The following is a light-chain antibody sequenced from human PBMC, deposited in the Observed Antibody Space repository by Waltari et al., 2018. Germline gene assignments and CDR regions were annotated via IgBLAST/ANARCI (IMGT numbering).Light chain of an antibody. Sequence: DIQLTQSPSSVSASVGDRVTNTCRAMQAISSWLAWYQQKPGKAPKLPIYAASSLQSGVPSRFSGSGFGTDFTLTISSLQPEDFATYFCQQFDTFPLTFGQGTRLEIK. CDR2: AAS. CDR3: QQFDTFPLT. CDR1: QAISSW. V-gene: IGKV1-12*01. J-gene: IGKJ5*01.